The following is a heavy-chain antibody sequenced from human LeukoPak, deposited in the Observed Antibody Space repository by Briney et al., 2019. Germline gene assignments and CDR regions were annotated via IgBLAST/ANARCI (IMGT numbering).Heavy chain of an antibody. J-gene: IGHJ4*02. Sequence: SETLSLTCAVSGGSISSNSYYWGWIRQPPGKGLEWIGSIYYSGSTYYNPSLKSRVTISVDTSKNQLSLKLSSVTAADTAVYYCARPIRGYSYGMDSWGQGTLVTVSS. CDR3: ARPIRGYSYGMDS. V-gene: IGHV4-39*01. CDR2: IYYSGST. D-gene: IGHD5-18*01. CDR1: GGSISSNSYY.